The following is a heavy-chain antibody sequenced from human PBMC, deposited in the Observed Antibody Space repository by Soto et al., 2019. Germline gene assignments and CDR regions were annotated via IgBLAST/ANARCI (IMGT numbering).Heavy chain of an antibody. CDR1: GYTFTSYW. V-gene: IGHV5-51*01. CDR3: ARLKRDGHNYSPLYY. Sequence: GESLKISCKGSGYTFTSYWIGWVRQMPGQGLEWMGIIYPDDSDTRYSPSFQGQVTISADKSISTAYLQWSSLKASDTAMYYCARLKRDGHNYSPLYYWGQGTLVTVSS. J-gene: IGHJ4*02. D-gene: IGHD5-12*01. CDR2: IYPDDSDT.